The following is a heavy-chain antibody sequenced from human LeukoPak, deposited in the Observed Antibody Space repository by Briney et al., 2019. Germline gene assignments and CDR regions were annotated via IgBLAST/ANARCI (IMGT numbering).Heavy chain of an antibody. V-gene: IGHV1-18*01. CDR2: ITTYNGNT. CDR1: GYTFNSYP. D-gene: IGHD4-17*01. Sequence: ASLKVSCKASGYTFNSYPISWVRQAPGQGLEWMGWITTYNGNTHYAQKLQGRVTMTTETSTSTAYMDLRGLRSDDTAVYYCARGYDYGDYVGDFDYWGQGTLVTVSS. CDR3: ARGYDYGDYVGDFDY. J-gene: IGHJ4*02.